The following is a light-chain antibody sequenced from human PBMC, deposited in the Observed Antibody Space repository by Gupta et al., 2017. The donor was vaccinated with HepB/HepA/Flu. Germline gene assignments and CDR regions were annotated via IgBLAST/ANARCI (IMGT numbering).Light chain of an antibody. Sequence: QSVLTHPPSASGTPGQTLTLPCSRSSPNIGSNYVYWYQQLPGTAPKLLIYRNNQRPSGVPDRFSGSKSGTSASLAISGLRSEDEADYYCAAWDDSLSGSYVFGTGTKVTVL. CDR2: RNN. CDR1: SPNIGSNY. CDR3: AAWDDSLSGSYV. J-gene: IGLJ1*01. V-gene: IGLV1-47*01.